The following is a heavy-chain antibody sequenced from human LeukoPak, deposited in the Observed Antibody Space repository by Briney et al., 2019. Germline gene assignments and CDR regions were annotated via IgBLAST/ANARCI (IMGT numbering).Heavy chain of an antibody. Sequence: GGSLRLSCAASGFTLSNYAMSWVRQAPGKGLEWVSGTSGSGGSSYYADSVKGRFTISRDNSKNTQYLHMNSLRAEDTAVYYCAKDQVSYFYDSSGYRWGQGTLVTVSS. CDR2: TSGSGGSS. CDR3: AKDQVSYFYDSSGYR. V-gene: IGHV3-23*01. CDR1: GFTLSNYA. D-gene: IGHD3-22*01. J-gene: IGHJ4*02.